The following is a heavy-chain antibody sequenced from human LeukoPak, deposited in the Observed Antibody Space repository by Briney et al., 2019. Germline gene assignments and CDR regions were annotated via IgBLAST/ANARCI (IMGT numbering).Heavy chain of an antibody. CDR1: GFTFSSYA. J-gene: IGHJ6*02. D-gene: IGHD3-10*01. V-gene: IGHV3-30-3*02. CDR3: AKSLRGVYYYGMDV. CDR2: ISYDGSNK. Sequence: GRSLRLSCAASGFTFSSYAMHWVRQAPGKGLEWVAVISYDGSNKYYADSVKGRFTISRDNSKNTLYLQMNSLRAEDTAVYYCAKSLRGVYYYGMDVWGQGTTVTVSS.